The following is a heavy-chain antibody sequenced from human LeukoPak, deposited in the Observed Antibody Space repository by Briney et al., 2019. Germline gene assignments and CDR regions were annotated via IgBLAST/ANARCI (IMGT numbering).Heavy chain of an antibody. Sequence: GASVKVSCKASGGTFSSYAISWLRQAPAQGLEWMGGIIPIFGTANYAQKFQGRVTITADESTSTAYMELSSLRSEDTAVYYCARCPRAGGNFDPPDYWGQGTLVTVSS. V-gene: IGHV1-69*13. D-gene: IGHD4-23*01. CDR3: ARCPRAGGNFDPPDY. J-gene: IGHJ4*02. CDR2: IIPIFGTA. CDR1: GGTFSSYA.